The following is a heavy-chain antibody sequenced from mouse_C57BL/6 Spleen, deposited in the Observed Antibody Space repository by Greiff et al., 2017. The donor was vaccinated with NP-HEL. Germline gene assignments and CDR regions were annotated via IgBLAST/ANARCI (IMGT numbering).Heavy chain of an antibody. Sequence: VQLQQSGAELVKPGASVKISCKASGYAFSSYWMNWVKQRPGKGLEWIGQIYPGDGDTNYNGKFKGKATLTADKSSSTAYMQLSSLTSEDSAVYFCARNPCIYYGSSSYYFDYWGQGTTLTVSS. CDR1: GYAFSSYW. V-gene: IGHV1-80*01. D-gene: IGHD1-1*01. CDR3: ARNPCIYYGSSSYYFDY. CDR2: IYPGDGDT. J-gene: IGHJ2*01.